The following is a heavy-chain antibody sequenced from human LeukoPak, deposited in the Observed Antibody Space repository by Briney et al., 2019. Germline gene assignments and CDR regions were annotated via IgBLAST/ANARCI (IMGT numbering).Heavy chain of an antibody. V-gene: IGHV3-21*01. J-gene: IGHJ5*02. D-gene: IGHD5-18*01. CDR1: GFTFSSYS. Sequence: GGSLRLSCAASGFTFSSYSMNWVRQAPGKGLEWVSSISSSSSYIYYADSVKGRFTISRDNAKNSLYLQMNSLRAEDTAVYYCARGRNSYGPNWFDPWGQGTLVTVSS. CDR3: ARGRNSYGPNWFDP. CDR2: ISSSSSYI.